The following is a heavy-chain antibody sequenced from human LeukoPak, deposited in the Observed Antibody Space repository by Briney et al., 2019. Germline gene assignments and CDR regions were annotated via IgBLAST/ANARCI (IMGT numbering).Heavy chain of an antibody. CDR3: ARHRAYSSSSAFDY. J-gene: IGHJ4*02. CDR2: IYYTGST. V-gene: IGHV4-59*08. Sequence: PSATLSLTCAASGGSISYWNCSWRRQPPGKRLWLIGNIYYTGSTNYNPSLKSRVTMFVDMSKNQFSLRLSSVTAADTAVYYCARHRAYSSSSAFDYWGQGTLVTVSS. D-gene: IGHD6-6*01. CDR1: GGSISYWN.